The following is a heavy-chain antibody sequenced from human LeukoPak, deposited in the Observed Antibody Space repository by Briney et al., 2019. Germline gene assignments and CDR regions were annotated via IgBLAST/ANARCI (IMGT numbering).Heavy chain of an antibody. CDR2: TSSSDSGK. V-gene: IGHV3-23*01. Sequence: GGSLRLSCVVSGFTLSSYAMSWVRQAPRKGLEWVAATSSSDSGKYHADSVRGRFTISRDNSKNTVYLQMNSLRAEDAAVYFCAKAPVTSCRGAYCYPFDSWGQGTLVTVSS. CDR1: GFTLSSYA. D-gene: IGHD2-21*01. CDR3: AKAPVTSCRGAYCYPFDS. J-gene: IGHJ4*02.